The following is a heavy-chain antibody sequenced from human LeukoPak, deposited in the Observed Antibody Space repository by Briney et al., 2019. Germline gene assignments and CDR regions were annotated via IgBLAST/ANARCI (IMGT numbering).Heavy chain of an antibody. CDR3: ARESVGYYGMDV. CDR1: GFTFRSYA. Sequence: GGSLRLSCAASGFTFRSYAMNWVRQAPGKGLEWVSGVSAGDGSTYYADSVKGRFTISRDNSKNTLYLQMNSLRAEDTAVYYCARESVGYYGMDVWGQGTTVTISS. V-gene: IGHV3-23*01. CDR2: VSAGDGST. J-gene: IGHJ6*02.